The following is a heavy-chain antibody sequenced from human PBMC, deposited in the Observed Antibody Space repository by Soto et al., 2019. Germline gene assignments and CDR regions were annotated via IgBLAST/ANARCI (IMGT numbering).Heavy chain of an antibody. J-gene: IGHJ5*02. CDR1: GFTFTSSA. D-gene: IGHD3-16*01. CDR2: IVVGSGNT. Sequence: ASVKVSCKASGFTFTSSAMQWVRQARGQRLEWIGWIVVGSGNTNYAQKFQERVTITRDMSTSTAYMELSSLRSEDTAVYYCAVRTGSYGSNWFDPWGQGTLVTVSS. V-gene: IGHV1-58*02. CDR3: AVRTGSYGSNWFDP.